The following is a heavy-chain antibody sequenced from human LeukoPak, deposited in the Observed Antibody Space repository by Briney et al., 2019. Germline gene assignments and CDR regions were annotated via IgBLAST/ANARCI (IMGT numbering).Heavy chain of an antibody. J-gene: IGHJ4*02. D-gene: IGHD3-16*01. CDR3: AKDGGMWNYFDY. CDR2: ISYDGSNK. CDR1: GFTFSSYG. Sequence: PGGSLRLSCAASGFTFSSYGMHWVRQAPGKGLEWVAVISYDGSNKYYADSVKGRFTISRDNSKNTLYLQMNSLRAEDTAVYYCAKDGGMWNYFDYWGQGTLVTVSS. V-gene: IGHV3-30*18.